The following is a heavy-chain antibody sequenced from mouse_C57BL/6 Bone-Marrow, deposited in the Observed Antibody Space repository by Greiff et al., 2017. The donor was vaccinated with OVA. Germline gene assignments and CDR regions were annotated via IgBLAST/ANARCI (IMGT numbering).Heavy chain of an antibody. CDR3: AIATVPDY. J-gene: IGHJ2*01. CDR1: GYAFSSSW. Sequence: VQLQQSGPELVKPGASVKISCKASGYAFSSSWMTWVKQRPGKGLEWIGRIYPGDGDTNYNGKFKGKATLTADKSSSTAYMQLSSLTSEDSAVYFSAIATVPDYWGQGTTLTVSS. CDR2: IYPGDGDT. V-gene: IGHV1-82*01. D-gene: IGHD1-1*01.